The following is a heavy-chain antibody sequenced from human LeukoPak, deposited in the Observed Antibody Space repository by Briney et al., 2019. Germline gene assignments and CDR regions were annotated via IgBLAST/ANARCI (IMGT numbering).Heavy chain of an antibody. Sequence: GGSLRLSCAASGFTFSSYAMSWVRQAPGKGLEWVAAISGSGGSTYYADSVKGRFTISRENSKNTLYLQMNSLRAEDTAVYYCAKDPRHSYGSGSAWVGSLTYWGQGTLVTVSS. J-gene: IGHJ4*02. CDR3: AKDPRHSYGSGSAWVGSLTY. CDR2: ISGSGGST. CDR1: GFTFSSYA. V-gene: IGHV3-23*01. D-gene: IGHD3-10*01.